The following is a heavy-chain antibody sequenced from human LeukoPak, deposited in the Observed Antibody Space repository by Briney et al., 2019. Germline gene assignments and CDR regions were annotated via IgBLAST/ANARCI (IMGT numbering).Heavy chain of an antibody. CDR2: INHSGST. CDR3: ARSREWLRFFDY. J-gene: IGHJ4*02. CDR1: GGYFSGYY. V-gene: IGHV4-34*01. D-gene: IGHD5-12*01. Sequence: SETLSLTCAVYGGYFSGYYWSLIRQPPGKGLEWIGEINHSGSTNYNPSLKSRVTISVDTSKNQFSLKLSSVTAADTAVCYCARSREWLRFFDYWGQGTLVTVSS.